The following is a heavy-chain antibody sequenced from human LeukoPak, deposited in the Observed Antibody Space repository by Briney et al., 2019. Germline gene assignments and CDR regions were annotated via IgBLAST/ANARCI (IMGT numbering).Heavy chain of an antibody. Sequence: SETLSLTCTVSGGSISSSSYYRGWIRQPPGKGLEWIGSIYYSGSTYYNPSLKSRVTISVDTSKNQFSLKLSSVTAADTAVYYCARHQYYSNFDYWGQGTLVTVSS. J-gene: IGHJ4*02. D-gene: IGHD4-11*01. CDR1: GGSISSSSYY. CDR2: IYYSGST. CDR3: ARHQYYSNFDY. V-gene: IGHV4-39*01.